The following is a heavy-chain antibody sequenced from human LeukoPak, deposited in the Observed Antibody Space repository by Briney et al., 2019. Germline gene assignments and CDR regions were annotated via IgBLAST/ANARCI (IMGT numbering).Heavy chain of an antibody. CDR2: ISGNGGST. CDR1: GFTFSNYA. D-gene: IGHD6-19*01. V-gene: IGHV3-64*01. CDR3: AREVRQWLVDY. J-gene: IGHJ4*02. Sequence: GGSLRLSCAASGFTFSNYAMHWVRQVPGKGPEYVSVISGNGGSTYYANSVKGRFIISRGNSKNTLYLQMGSLTVEDMAVYYCAREVRQWLVDYWGQGTLVTVSS.